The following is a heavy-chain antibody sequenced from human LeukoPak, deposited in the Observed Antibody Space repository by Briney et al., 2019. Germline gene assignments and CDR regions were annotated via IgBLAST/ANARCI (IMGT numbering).Heavy chain of an antibody. Sequence: SETLSLTCGVSGGSITSTNWWSWVRQPPGQGLEWIGEVSLSGLTNYNPSLSSRVIMALDTSRNHLSLHLTSVTAADTAVYYCSRENGAFSPFGYWGQGYLVTVLS. CDR2: VSLSGLT. J-gene: IGHJ4*02. V-gene: IGHV4-4*02. CDR3: SRENGAFSPFGY. CDR1: GGSITSTNW. D-gene: IGHD2-8*01.